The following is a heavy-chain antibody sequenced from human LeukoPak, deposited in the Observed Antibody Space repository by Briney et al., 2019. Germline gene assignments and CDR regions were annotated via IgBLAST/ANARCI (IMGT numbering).Heavy chain of an antibody. D-gene: IGHD3-10*01. CDR3: ARDRGVYYYYGMDV. CDR2: IIPILGIA. Sequence: SVKVSCKASGGTFSSYAISWVRQAPGQGLEWMGRIIPILGIANYAQKSQGRVTITADKSTSTAYMELSSLRSEDTAVYYCARDRGVYYYYGMDVWGQGTTVTVSS. V-gene: IGHV1-69*04. J-gene: IGHJ6*02. CDR1: GGTFSSYA.